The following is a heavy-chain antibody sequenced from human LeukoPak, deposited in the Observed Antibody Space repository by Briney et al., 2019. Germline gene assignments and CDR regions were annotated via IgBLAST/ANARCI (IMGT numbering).Heavy chain of an antibody. CDR2: ILPIFGTA. V-gene: IGHV1-69*13. J-gene: IGHJ4*02. D-gene: IGHD6-19*01. CDR1: GGTFSSYA. Sequence: ASVKVSCKASGGTFSSYAISWVRQAPGQGLEWMGGILPIFGTANYAQKYQGRVTITADEPTSTAYMELSSLRSEDTAVYYCARDRDDSSGKFDYWGQGTLVTVSS. CDR3: ARDRDDSSGKFDY.